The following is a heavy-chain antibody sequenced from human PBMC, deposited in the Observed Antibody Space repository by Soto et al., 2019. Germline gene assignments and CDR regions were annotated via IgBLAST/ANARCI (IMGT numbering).Heavy chain of an antibody. CDR3: AKDRGGAVADFDAFDI. CDR2: ISGSGGST. J-gene: IGHJ3*02. CDR1: GFTFSSYA. D-gene: IGHD6-19*01. V-gene: IGHV3-23*01. Sequence: EVQLLESGGGLVQPGGSLRLSCAASGFTFSSYAMSWVRQDPGKGREWVSAISGSGGSTYYADSVKGRFTISRDNSNNTLYLQMNSLRAEDTAVYYCAKDRGGAVADFDAFDIWGQGTMVTVSS.